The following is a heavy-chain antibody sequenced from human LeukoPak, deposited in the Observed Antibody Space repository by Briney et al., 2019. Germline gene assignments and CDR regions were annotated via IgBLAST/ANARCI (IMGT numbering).Heavy chain of an antibody. CDR2: INSDGNSI. Sequence: PGGSLRLSCAASGFTISGHWMQWVRQGPGKGLVWVSRINSDGNSIAYADSVKGRFTISRDNANNMLYLQMNSLRAEDTAIYYCAREDTTLVASSRLDYWGQGTLVTVSS. J-gene: IGHJ4*02. CDR3: AREDTTLVASSRLDY. V-gene: IGHV3-74*01. D-gene: IGHD5-18*01. CDR1: GFTISGHW.